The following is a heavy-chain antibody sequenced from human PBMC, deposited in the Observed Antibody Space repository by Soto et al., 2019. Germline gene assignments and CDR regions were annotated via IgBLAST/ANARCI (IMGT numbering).Heavy chain of an antibody. CDR1: GGSFSGYY. J-gene: IGHJ4*02. D-gene: IGHD3-22*01. CDR3: ARNYDSSRYSSIGY. CDR2: IYYSGSS. Sequence: SETLSLTCAVYGGSFSGYYWSWIRQPPGKGLEWIGYIYYSGSSNYNPSLKSRITMSVDTSKNQFSLKLSSVTAADTAVYYCARNYDSSRYSSIGYWGQGTLVTVSS. V-gene: IGHV4-59*01.